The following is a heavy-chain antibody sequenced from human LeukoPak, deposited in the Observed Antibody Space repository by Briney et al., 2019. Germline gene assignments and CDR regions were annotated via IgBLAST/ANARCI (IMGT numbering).Heavy chain of an antibody. V-gene: IGHV3-23*01. CDR2: IHNGGGTT. D-gene: IGHD6-13*01. Sequence: PGGSLRLSCTASGFTFSSYTMNWVRQAPGKGLEWVSAIHNGGGTTSYADSVKGRFTISRDTSKNTLYLQMNSLRAEDTAVYYCAKEVSSSWYYFDYWGQGTLVTVSS. CDR1: GFTFSSYT. CDR3: AKEVSSSWYYFDY. J-gene: IGHJ4*02.